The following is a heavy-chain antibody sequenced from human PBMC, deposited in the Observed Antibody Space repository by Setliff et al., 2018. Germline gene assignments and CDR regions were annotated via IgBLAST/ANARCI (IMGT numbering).Heavy chain of an antibody. J-gene: IGHJ6*03. CDR2: IIPIFGTT. V-gene: IGHV1-69*05. CDR3: AREGVDSRSSTDYRYYMDV. CDR1: GGTFKNYG. Sequence: VASVKVSCKASGGTFKNYGISWVRQAPGQGLEWMGGIIPIFGTTNYAQKFQGRATIITDESTSTAYMELSSLRSEDTAVYYCAREGVDSRSSTDYRYYMDVWGKGTTVTVSS. D-gene: IGHD6-6*01.